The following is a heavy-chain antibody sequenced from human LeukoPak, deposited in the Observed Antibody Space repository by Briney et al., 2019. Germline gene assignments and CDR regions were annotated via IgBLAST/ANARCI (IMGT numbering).Heavy chain of an antibody. Sequence: GGSLRLSCVASGFTFSAYGMHWVRQAPGKGLEWVTFIRYDGGNKYYADSVKGRFTISRDNSKNTLYLQMDSLRAEDTAVYYCAKDKARITVAADYWGQGALVTVSS. CDR2: IRYDGGNK. V-gene: IGHV3-30*02. D-gene: IGHD6-19*01. CDR1: GFTFSAYG. J-gene: IGHJ4*02. CDR3: AKDKARITVAADY.